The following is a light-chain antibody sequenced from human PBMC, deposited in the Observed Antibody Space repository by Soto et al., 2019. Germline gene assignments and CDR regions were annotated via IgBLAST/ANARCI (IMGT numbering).Light chain of an antibody. CDR2: DAS. CDR3: QQFNSYPRT. J-gene: IGKJ1*01. CDR1: QGISSF. Sequence: DIQLTQSPSFLSASVGDRVTITCRASQGISSFLAWYQQRPGRTPQLLIYDASTLQSGVPSRFSGSGSGTEFTLTNSSLHPEDFATYYCQQFNSYPRTFGQGTTVDI. V-gene: IGKV1-9*01.